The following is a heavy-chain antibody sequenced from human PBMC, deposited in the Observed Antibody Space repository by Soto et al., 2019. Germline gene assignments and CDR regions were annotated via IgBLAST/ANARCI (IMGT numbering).Heavy chain of an antibody. CDR3: AKVQGSVSGLYYFYYYGMDV. J-gene: IGHJ6*02. CDR1: GFTFSSYA. D-gene: IGHD3-10*01. CDR2: VRGNGLST. V-gene: IGHV3-23*01. Sequence: EVQLLESGGGLIQPGGSLRLSCAASGFTFSSYALSWVRQAPGQGLQCVSTVRGNGLSTYYADSVKGLFTISRDSSRNTLLLQMNSLRAEDTAVYYCAKVQGSVSGLYYFYYYGMDVWGQGTTVTVSS.